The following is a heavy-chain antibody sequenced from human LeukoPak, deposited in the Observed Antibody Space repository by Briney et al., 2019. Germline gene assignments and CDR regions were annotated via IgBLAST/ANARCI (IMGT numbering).Heavy chain of an antibody. CDR2: IYYSGST. CDR1: GGSISSSSYY. V-gene: IGHV4-39*07. CDR3: ARGGYSGYDLD. D-gene: IGHD5-12*01. J-gene: IGHJ4*02. Sequence: SETLSLTCTVSGGSISSSSYYWGWIRQPPGKGLEWIGSIYYSGSTYYNPSLKSRVTMSVDTSKNQFSLKLSSVTAADTAVYYCARGGYSGYDLDWGQGTLVTVSS.